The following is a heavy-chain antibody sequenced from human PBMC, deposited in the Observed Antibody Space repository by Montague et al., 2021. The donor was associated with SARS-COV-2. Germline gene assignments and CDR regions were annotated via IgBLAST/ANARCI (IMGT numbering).Heavy chain of an antibody. CDR1: GGSLSTYY. CDR2: IYLSGGA. J-gene: IGHJ5*02. D-gene: IGHD3-22*01. V-gene: IGHV4-59*01. Sequence: SETLSLTCTVSGGSLSTYYWFWIRQPPGKVLEGVGDIYLSGGANYNHSFKSRVAILLDTSENEISHKMKSVTAADTTVYCCAGDVPYENLGPWGQGTLVTVSS. CDR3: AGDVPYENLGP.